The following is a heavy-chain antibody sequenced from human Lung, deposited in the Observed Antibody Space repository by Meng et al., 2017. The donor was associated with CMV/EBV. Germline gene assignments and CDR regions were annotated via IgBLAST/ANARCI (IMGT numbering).Heavy chain of an antibody. CDR1: GFSLSTNEVG. D-gene: IGHD3-9*01. Sequence: QITLKESGPALVKPTXTFTLTCTFSGFSLSTNEVGVGWIRQTPGKALEWLAIIYWDDDKRYTPTLKSRVSITKVTSKNQVVFTMTNMDPVDTGTYYCAHSLKTGYYKVRWFDPWGQGTLVTVSS. J-gene: IGHJ5*02. V-gene: IGHV2-5*02. CDR3: AHSLKTGYYKVRWFDP. CDR2: IYWDDDK.